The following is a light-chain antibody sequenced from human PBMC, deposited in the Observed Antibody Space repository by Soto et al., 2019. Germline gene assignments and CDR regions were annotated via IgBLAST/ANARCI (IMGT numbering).Light chain of an antibody. J-gene: IGLJ2*01. CDR3: AAWDDSLNAVL. V-gene: IGLV1-44*01. CDR1: SYNIGSNT. Sequence: QSVLTQSPSASGTPGQRVTISCSGGSYNIGSNTVNWYQHLPGTAPKRLIYNNNQRPSGVPDRFSGSKSGTSAALAISGLQSEDEATYYCAAWDDSLNAVLFGGGTKLTVL. CDR2: NNN.